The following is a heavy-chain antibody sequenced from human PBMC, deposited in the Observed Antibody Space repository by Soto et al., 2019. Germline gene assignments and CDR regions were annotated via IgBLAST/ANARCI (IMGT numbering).Heavy chain of an antibody. CDR2: IIPILGIA. Sequence: SVKVSCKASGYTFTGYYMHWVRQAPGQGLEWMGRIIPILGIANYAQKFQGRVTITADKSTSTAYMELSSLRSEDTAVYYCARDLVFGRENWFDPWGQGTPVTVSS. CDR1: GYTFTGYY. J-gene: IGHJ5*02. V-gene: IGHV1-69*04. D-gene: IGHD2-21*02. CDR3: ARDLVFGRENWFDP.